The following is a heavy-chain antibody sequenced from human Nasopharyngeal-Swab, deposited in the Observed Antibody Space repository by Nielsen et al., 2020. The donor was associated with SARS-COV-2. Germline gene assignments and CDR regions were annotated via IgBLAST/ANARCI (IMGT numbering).Heavy chain of an antibody. Sequence: RQAPGKGLEWIGYIYYSGSTNYNPSLKSRVTISVDTSKNQFSLKLNSVTAADTAVYYCARCITVIQGGPYYYYFGMDVWGQGTMVTVSS. CDR2: IYYSGST. V-gene: IGHV4-59*01. D-gene: IGHD3-10*01. J-gene: IGHJ6*02. CDR3: ARCITVIQGGPYYYYFGMDV.